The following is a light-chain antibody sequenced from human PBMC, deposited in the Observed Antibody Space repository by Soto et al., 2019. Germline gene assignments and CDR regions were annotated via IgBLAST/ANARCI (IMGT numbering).Light chain of an antibody. J-gene: IGLJ2*01. V-gene: IGLV2-14*01. CDR3: SSYTGSNTVV. CDR2: DVS. Sequence: QSALTQPPSASGSPGQSITISCTGTSSDVGGYKYVSWYQQHPGKAPKLMIYDVSNRPSGVPNRFSGSKSGNTASLTVSGLQAEDEADYYCSSYTGSNTVVFGGGTKLTVL. CDR1: SSDVGGYKY.